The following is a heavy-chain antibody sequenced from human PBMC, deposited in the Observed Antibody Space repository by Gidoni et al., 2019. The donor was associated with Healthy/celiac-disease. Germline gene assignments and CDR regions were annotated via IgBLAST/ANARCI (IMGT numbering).Heavy chain of an antibody. D-gene: IGHD6-13*01. CDR2: IIPIFGTA. CDR3: ARAVGVSSWSFGYFDY. Sequence: QVQLVQSGAEVKKPGSSVKVSCTASGGTFSSYAISLVRQAPGQGLEWMGGIIPIFGTANYAQKFQGRVTITADKSTSTAYMELSSLRSEDTAVYYCARAVGVSSWSFGYFDYWGQGTLVTVSS. J-gene: IGHJ4*02. V-gene: IGHV1-69*06. CDR1: GGTFSSYA.